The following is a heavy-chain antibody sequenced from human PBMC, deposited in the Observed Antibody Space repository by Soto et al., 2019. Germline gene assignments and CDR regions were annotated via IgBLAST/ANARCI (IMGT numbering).Heavy chain of an antibody. CDR3: AKDGGKDGYFGNWFDP. CDR2: IIPIFGSA. Sequence: QVQLVQSGAEVKKPGSSVKVSCKASGGTFSNYAITWVRQAPGQGLEWVGRIIPIFGSANYAQNFQCRVTINADDYTTTAYMELSSLRSDDTAVYYCAKDGGKDGYFGNWFDPWGQGTLVTVSS. D-gene: IGHD5-12*01. J-gene: IGHJ5*02. V-gene: IGHV1-69*15. CDR1: GGTFSNYA.